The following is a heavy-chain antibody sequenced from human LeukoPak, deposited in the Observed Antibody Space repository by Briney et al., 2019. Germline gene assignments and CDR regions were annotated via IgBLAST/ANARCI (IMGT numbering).Heavy chain of an antibody. D-gene: IGHD5-12*01. CDR2: MSHDGGIE. V-gene: IGHV3-30*03. J-gene: IGHJ6*02. Sequence: GGSLRLPCAEPGFTFRSYGMHWVRPAPGKGLGWVAVMSHDGGIEKYAGSVKGRFTISRDNSRETLFLQMNSLRSDDTAVYYCARAKIIYSITHMDVWGQGTTVTVSS. CDR3: ARAKIIYSITHMDV. CDR1: GFTFRSYG.